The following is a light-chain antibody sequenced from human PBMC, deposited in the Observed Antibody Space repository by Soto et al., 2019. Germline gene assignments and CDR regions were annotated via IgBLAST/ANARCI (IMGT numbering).Light chain of an antibody. J-gene: IGKJ1*01. CDR1: QSLLHSNGYNY. Sequence: DTVMTQSPLSLLVTPGEPASISCRSSQSLLHSNGYNYLDWYLQKPGQSPQLLIYLGSNRASGVPDRFSGSGSGTDFTLKISRVEAEDVGVYYCMQALQTPWTFGQGTKVEIK. V-gene: IGKV2-28*01. CDR3: MQALQTPWT. CDR2: LGS.